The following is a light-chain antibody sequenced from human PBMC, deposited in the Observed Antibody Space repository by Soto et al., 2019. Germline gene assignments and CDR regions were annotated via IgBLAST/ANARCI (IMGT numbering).Light chain of an antibody. CDR1: QSVSSY. CDR3: QQRSKMPLT. V-gene: IGKV3-11*01. Sequence: GLKKSPATLCLSPGERATLSCRASQSVSSYLAWYQQKPGQAPRLLIYDASNRATGIPARFSGSGSGTDFTLTISGLEPEDFAIYYCQQRSKMPLTFGHGTKVDI. CDR2: DAS. J-gene: IGKJ1*01.